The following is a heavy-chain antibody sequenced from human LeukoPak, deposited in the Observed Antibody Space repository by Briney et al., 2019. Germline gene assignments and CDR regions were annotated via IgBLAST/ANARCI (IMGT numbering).Heavy chain of an antibody. Sequence: SETLSLTCAVYGGSFSGHYWSWIRQPPGKGLEWIGEINHSGSTNYNPSLKSRVTISVDTSKNQFSLKLSSVTAADTAVYYCATRTTRVNWFDPWGQGTLVTVSS. V-gene: IGHV4-34*01. D-gene: IGHD1-14*01. J-gene: IGHJ5*02. CDR1: GGSFSGHY. CDR2: INHSGST. CDR3: ATRTTRVNWFDP.